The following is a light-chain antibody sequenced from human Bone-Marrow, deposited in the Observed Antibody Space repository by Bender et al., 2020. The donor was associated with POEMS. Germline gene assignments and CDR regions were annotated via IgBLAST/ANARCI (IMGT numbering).Light chain of an antibody. V-gene: IGLV2-14*01. J-gene: IGLJ1*01. Sequence: QSALTQPASVSGSPGQSVTIPCTGTSSDLGTYNYVSWFQQKPGKAPKLMIYDVSDRPSGVSNRFSGSKSGNTASLTISGLQAEDEADYYCSSYTSSNSYVFGTGTTVTVL. CDR2: DVS. CDR3: SSYTSSNSYV. CDR1: SSDLGTYNY.